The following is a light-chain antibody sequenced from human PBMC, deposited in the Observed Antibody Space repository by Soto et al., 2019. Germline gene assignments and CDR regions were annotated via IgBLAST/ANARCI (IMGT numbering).Light chain of an antibody. J-gene: IGLJ1*01. CDR2: EVN. CDR3: CSFTSSNTHV. V-gene: IGLV2-23*02. Sequence: QSVLPQPASVSGSPGQSITISCTGTSSDFGNYNLVSWYQQHPGKVPKLILFEVNKRPSGVSGRFSGSKSGNTASLTISGLQAEDEADYYCCSFTSSNTHVFGTGTKLTVL. CDR1: SSDFGNYNL.